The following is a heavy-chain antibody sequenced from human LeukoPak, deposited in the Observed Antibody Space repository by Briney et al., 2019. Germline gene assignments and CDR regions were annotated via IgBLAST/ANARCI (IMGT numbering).Heavy chain of an antibody. Sequence: PGGSLRLSCAASGFTFSSYSMNWVRQAPGKGLEWVSSISSSSSSYIYYADSVKGRFTISRDNAKNSLYLQMNSLRAEDTAVYYCAREASAAYYYDSSGYYWEDYWGQGTLVTVSS. CDR1: GFTFSSYS. J-gene: IGHJ4*02. CDR3: AREASAAYYYDSSGYYWEDY. V-gene: IGHV3-21*01. D-gene: IGHD3-22*01. CDR2: ISSSSSSYI.